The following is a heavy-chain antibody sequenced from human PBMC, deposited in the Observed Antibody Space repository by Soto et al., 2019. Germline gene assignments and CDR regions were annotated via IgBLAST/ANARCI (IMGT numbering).Heavy chain of an antibody. Sequence: PSQTLSLTCAISGDSVSSNSAAWNWIRQSPSRGLEWLGRTYYRSKWYNDYAVSVKSRITINPDTSKNQFSLQLNSVTPEDTAVYYCARDSAWTGYIAVAGYYSYGMDVWGQGTTVTVSS. CDR1: GDSVSSNSAA. V-gene: IGHV6-1*01. CDR3: ARDSAWTGYIAVAGYYSYGMDV. J-gene: IGHJ6*02. D-gene: IGHD6-19*01. CDR2: TYYRSKWYN.